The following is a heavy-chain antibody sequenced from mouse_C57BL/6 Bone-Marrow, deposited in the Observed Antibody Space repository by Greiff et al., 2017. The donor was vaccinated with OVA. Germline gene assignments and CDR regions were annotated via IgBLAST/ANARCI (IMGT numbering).Heavy chain of an antibody. V-gene: IGHV1-18*01. CDR1: GYTFTDYN. CDR2: INPNNGGT. Sequence: VQLQQSGPELVKPGASVKIPCKASGYTFTDYNMDWVKQSHGKSLEWIGDINPNNGGTIYNQKFKGKATLTVDKSSSTAYMELRSLTSEDTAVYYCARLSYYGKVYFDYWGQGTTLTVSS. CDR3: ARLSYYGKVYFDY. J-gene: IGHJ2*01. D-gene: IGHD2-1*01.